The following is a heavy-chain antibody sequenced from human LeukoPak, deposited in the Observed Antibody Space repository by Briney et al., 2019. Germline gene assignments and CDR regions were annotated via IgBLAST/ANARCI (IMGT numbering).Heavy chain of an antibody. D-gene: IGHD3-9*01. V-gene: IGHV3-53*01. J-gene: IGHJ4*02. Sequence: GGSLRLSCAASGFTVSSNYMSWVRQAPGKGLEWVSVIYSGGSTYYADSVKGRFTISRDNSKKTLFLQMNSLRAEDTAVYYCAKEYLDILTGYFLDYLGQGTLVTVSS. CDR1: GFTVSSNY. CDR3: AKEYLDILTGYFLDY. CDR2: IYSGGST.